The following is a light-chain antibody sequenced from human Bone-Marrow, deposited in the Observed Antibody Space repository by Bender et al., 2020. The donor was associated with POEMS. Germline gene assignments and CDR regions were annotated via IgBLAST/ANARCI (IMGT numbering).Light chain of an antibody. Sequence: SYVLTQPPSVSVAPGQTAKITCGEDNIESKSVHWYQQKPGQAPVLVVFDNTDRPSGIPERFSGSNSGNIATLTISGTQALDEADYYCQAWDTSSVVFGGGTKLTVL. CDR2: DNT. CDR1: NIESKS. V-gene: IGLV3-21*02. CDR3: QAWDTSSVV. J-gene: IGLJ2*01.